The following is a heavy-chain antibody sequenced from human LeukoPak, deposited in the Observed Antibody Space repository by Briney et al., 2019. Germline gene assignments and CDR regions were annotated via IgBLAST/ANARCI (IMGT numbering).Heavy chain of an antibody. CDR2: INPNSGGT. J-gene: IGHJ3*02. D-gene: IGHD1-26*01. CDR3: ARGRDSGSPYDAFDM. CDR1: GYTFSGYY. V-gene: IGHV1-2*02. Sequence: ASVKVSCKASGYTFSGYYMNWVRQAPGQGLEWMGWINPNSGGTNYAQKFQGRVTTTRDTSIRTAYMELSRLRSDDTAVYYCARGRDSGSPYDAFDMWGQGTMVTVSS.